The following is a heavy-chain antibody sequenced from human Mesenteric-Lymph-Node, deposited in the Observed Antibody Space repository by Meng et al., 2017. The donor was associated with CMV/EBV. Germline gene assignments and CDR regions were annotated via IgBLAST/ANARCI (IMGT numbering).Heavy chain of an antibody. CDR3: AKEGSRHPALDY. V-gene: IGHV3-21*04. CDR1: ESTFSSYA. CDR2: ISSSSSYI. Sequence: GESLKISCAASESTFSSYAMHWVRQAPGKGLEWVSSISSSSSYIYYADSVKGRFTISRDNAKKSLYLQMNSLRAEDTALYYCAKEGSRHPALDYWGQGTLVTVSS. D-gene: IGHD2-15*01. J-gene: IGHJ4*02.